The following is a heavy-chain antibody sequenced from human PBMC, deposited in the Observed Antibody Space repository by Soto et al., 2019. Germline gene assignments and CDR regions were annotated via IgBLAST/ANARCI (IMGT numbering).Heavy chain of an antibody. CDR2: ISSSSSTI. Sequence: GGSLRLSCAASGFTFSSYSMNWVRQAPGKGLEWVSYISSSSSTIYYADSVKGRFTISRDNAKNSLYLQMNSLRDEDTAVYYCARGKIDYDFWSGYYTMGGYYYYYGMDVWGQGTTVTVSS. CDR1: GFTFSSYS. J-gene: IGHJ6*01. CDR3: ARGKIDYDFWSGYYTMGGYYYYYGMDV. V-gene: IGHV3-48*02. D-gene: IGHD3-3*01.